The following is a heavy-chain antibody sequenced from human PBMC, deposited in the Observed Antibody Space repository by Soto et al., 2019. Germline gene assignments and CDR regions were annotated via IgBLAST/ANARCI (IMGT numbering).Heavy chain of an antibody. CDR2: IYYSGST. J-gene: IGHJ5*02. Sequence: PSEALSLTCTVSGGSISSYYWGWIRQPPGKGLEWIGYIYYSGSTHYNPSLRSRVTISIHTSKNEFSLRLTPVTAADTAVYYCATGGGFVESRMVWFDPWGQGTLVTVSS. D-gene: IGHD2-15*01. CDR1: GGSISSYY. CDR3: ATGGGFVESRMVWFDP. V-gene: IGHV4-59*12.